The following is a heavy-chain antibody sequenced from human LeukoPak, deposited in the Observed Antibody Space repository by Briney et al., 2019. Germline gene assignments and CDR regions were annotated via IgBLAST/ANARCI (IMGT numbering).Heavy chain of an antibody. CDR1: GFTLEDYA. J-gene: IGHJ5*02. CDR2: INWNGLSR. V-gene: IGHV3-20*04. Sequence: GGSLRLSCAASGFTLEDYAMTWVRQAPGKGLEWVSGINWNGLSRGYADSVKGRFTISRDNAKSSLYLQMNNLRVDDTAFYYCARAYKTKTFYDFWSGYYDPWGQGTLVTVSS. CDR3: ARAYKTKTFYDFWSGYYDP. D-gene: IGHD3-3*01.